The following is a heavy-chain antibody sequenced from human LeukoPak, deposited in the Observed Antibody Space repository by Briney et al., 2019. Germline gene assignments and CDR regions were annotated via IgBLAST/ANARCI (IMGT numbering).Heavy chain of an antibody. J-gene: IGHJ5*02. CDR1: GVSISRGGYA. Sequence: SETLSLTCAVSGVSISRGGYAWNWIRQPPGKGLEWIAYIYHSGTTYYNPSLKRRATISVDTSKNQFSLKLSSVTAADTAVYYCVRGRYSSGWYRDKNWFDPWGQGTPVTVSS. D-gene: IGHD6-19*01. CDR3: VRGRYSSGWYRDKNWFDP. CDR2: IYHSGTT. V-gene: IGHV4-30-4*07.